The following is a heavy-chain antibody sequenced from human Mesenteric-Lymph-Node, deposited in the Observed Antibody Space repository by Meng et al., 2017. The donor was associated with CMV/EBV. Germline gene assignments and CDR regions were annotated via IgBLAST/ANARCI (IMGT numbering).Heavy chain of an antibody. CDR2: ISSSSSYI. D-gene: IGHD1-1*01. J-gene: IGHJ6*02. V-gene: IGHV3-21*01. CDR1: GFTFSSYS. Sequence: GESLKISCAASGFTFSSYSKNWVRQAPGKGLEWVSSISSSSSYIYYADSVKGRFTISRDNAKNSLYLQMNSLRAEDTAVYYYARDLEAQLDRYLYYYYGMDVWGQGTTVTVFS. CDR3: ARDLEAQLDRYLYYYYGMDV.